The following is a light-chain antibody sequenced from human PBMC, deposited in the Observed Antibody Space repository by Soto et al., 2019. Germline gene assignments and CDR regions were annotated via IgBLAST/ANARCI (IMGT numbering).Light chain of an antibody. Sequence: DIQMTQSPSSLSASVGDRVTITCRASQGISNYLAWYQQKPGKVPKLLIFAASTLQSGVPSRFSGSGSGTDFALTISSLQPEDVAVYYCQEYNSAPFTFGPGTKVDIK. V-gene: IGKV1-27*01. CDR3: QEYNSAPFT. J-gene: IGKJ3*01. CDR2: AAS. CDR1: QGISNY.